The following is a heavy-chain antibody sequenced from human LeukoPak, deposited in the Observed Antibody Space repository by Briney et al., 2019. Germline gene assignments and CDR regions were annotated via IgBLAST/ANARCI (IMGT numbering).Heavy chain of an antibody. Sequence: SETLSLTCTVSGGSISSSGYYWGWIRQPPGKGLEWIGSIYYSGSTYYNPSLKSRVTISVDTSKNQFSLKLSSVTAADTAVYYCARHERVYCGGDCYSYWYFDLWGRGTLVTVSS. D-gene: IGHD2-21*02. J-gene: IGHJ2*01. CDR1: GGSISSSGYY. V-gene: IGHV4-39*01. CDR2: IYYSGST. CDR3: ARHERVYCGGDCYSYWYFDL.